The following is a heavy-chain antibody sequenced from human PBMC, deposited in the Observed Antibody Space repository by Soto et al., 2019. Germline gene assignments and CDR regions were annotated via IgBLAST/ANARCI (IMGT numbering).Heavy chain of an antibody. CDR2: ISSSSSYI. V-gene: IGHV3-21*01. J-gene: IGHJ4*02. D-gene: IGHD6-19*01. CDR1: GFTFSSYS. Sequence: PVGSLRLSGAASGFTFSSYSMNWVRQAPGKGLEWVSSISSSSSYIYYADSVKGRFTISRDNAKNSLYLQMNSLRAEDTAVYYCARDVGSGWYLFDYWGQGTL. CDR3: ARDVGSGWYLFDY.